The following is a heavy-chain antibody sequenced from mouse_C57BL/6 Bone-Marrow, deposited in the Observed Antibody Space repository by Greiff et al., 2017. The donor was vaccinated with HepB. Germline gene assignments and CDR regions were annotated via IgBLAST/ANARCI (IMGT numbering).Heavy chain of an antibody. CDR1: GFTFSDYG. V-gene: IGHV5-17*01. D-gene: IGHD2-3*01. CDR3: ASSYDGYYLSGAMDY. CDR2: ISSGSSTI. J-gene: IGHJ4*01. Sequence: DVKLVESGGGLVKPGGSLKLSCAASGFTFSDYGMHWVRQAPEKGLEWVAYISSGSSTIYYADTVKGRFTISRDNAKNTLFLQMTSLRSEDTAMYYCASSYDGYYLSGAMDYWGQGTSVTVSS.